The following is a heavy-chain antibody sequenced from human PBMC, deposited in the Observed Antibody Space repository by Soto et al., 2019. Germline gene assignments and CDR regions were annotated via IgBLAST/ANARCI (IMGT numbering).Heavy chain of an antibody. J-gene: IGHJ4*02. CDR1: GYTFSNYA. CDR3: PRIHAAGYNLVY. CDR2: ISAYNGNT. V-gene: IGHV1-18*01. D-gene: IGHD5-12*01. Sequence: QVQLVQSGGEVKKPGASVKVSCKASGYTFSNYAISWVRQAPGQGLEWMGWISAYNGNTSYSQKLQGRVNMTTDSSTNTASMELRSLRSDATAVYSCPRIHAAGYNLVYWGQGTLVTVSS.